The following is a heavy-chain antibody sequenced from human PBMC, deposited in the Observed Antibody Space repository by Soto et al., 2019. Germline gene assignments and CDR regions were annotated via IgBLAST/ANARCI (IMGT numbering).Heavy chain of an antibody. CDR2: IKPDESEK. Sequence: EVQLVESGGGLVQPGGSLRLSCTASGFTFSDSWMTWVRQAPGKGLEWVDRIKPDESEKKYADSVKGRFSISRDNAKNSMYLQMDSLRGEDTAVYYCVRGGSKYASWGQGTLVTVSS. CDR3: VRGGSKYAS. V-gene: IGHV3-7*01. J-gene: IGHJ5*02. CDR1: GFTFSDSW. D-gene: IGHD4-4*01.